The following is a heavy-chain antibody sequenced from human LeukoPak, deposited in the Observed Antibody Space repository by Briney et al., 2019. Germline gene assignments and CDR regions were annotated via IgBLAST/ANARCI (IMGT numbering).Heavy chain of an antibody. V-gene: IGHV1-8*01. CDR3: ARNGGYSYGPGYYYGMDV. CDR1: GYTFTSYD. Sequence: ASVKVSCKASGYTFTSYDINWVRQATGQGLEWMGWMSPNSGNTGYAQKFQGRVTMTRNTSISTAYMELSSLRSEDTAVYYCARNGGYSYGPGYYYGMDVWGKRTTVTVSS. D-gene: IGHD5-18*01. J-gene: IGHJ6*04. CDR2: MSPNSGNT.